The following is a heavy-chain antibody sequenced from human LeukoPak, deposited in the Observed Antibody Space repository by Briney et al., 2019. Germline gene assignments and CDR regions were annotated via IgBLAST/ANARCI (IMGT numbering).Heavy chain of an antibody. CDR1: GGSISSYY. V-gene: IGHV4-59*01. J-gene: IGHJ4*02. CDR2: IYYSGST. Sequence: PSETLSLTCTVSGGSISSYYWSWIRQPPGKGLEWIGYIYYSGSTKYNPSLKSRVTISVDTSKNQFSLKLSPVTAADTAVYYCARVVRDDILTGYYIDYWGQGTLVTVSS. CDR3: ARVVRDDILTGYYIDY. D-gene: IGHD3-9*01.